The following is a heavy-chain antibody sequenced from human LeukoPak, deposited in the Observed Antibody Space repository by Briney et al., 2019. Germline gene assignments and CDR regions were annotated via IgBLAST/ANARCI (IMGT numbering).Heavy chain of an antibody. CDR3: ARARRIVASYFDY. Sequence: GASVKVSCKASGYTFTSYGISWVRQAPGQGLEWMGWISAYNGNTNYAQKLQGRVTMTTDTSTSTVYMELRSLRSDDTAVYYCARARRIVASYFDYWGQGTLVTVSS. CDR2: ISAYNGNT. CDR1: GYTFTSYG. J-gene: IGHJ4*02. D-gene: IGHD5-12*01. V-gene: IGHV1-18*01.